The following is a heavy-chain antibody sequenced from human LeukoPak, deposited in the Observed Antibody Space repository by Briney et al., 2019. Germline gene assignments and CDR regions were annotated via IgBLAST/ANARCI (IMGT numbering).Heavy chain of an antibody. CDR3: AKHSGSLAARGPFDY. V-gene: IGHV3-23*01. CDR1: GFTFSSYA. Sequence: GGSLRLSCAASGFTFSSYAMSWVRQAPGKGLEWVSAIGSVGGTYYADSVKGRFTVSRDISKTTLYLQMNTLRAEDTAIYYCAKHSGSLAARGPFDYWGQGTLVTDS. J-gene: IGHJ4*02. CDR2: IGSVGGT. D-gene: IGHD1-26*01.